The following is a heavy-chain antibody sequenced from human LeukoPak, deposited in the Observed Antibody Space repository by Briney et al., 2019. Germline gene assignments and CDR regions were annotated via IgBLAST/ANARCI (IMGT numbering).Heavy chain of an antibody. Sequence: ASVKVSFKASGYTFTSYAMHWVRQAPGQRLEWIGWINAGNGNTKYSQKFQGRVTITRDTSASTAYMELSSLRSEDTAVYYCARSGSSSWYFDYWGQGTLVTVSS. CDR1: GYTFTSYA. D-gene: IGHD6-13*01. CDR3: ARSGSSSWYFDY. J-gene: IGHJ4*02. V-gene: IGHV1-3*01. CDR2: INAGNGNT.